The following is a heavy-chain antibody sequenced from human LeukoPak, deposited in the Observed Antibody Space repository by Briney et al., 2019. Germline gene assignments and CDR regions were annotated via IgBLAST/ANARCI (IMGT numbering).Heavy chain of an antibody. V-gene: IGHV1-18*01. CDR1: GHTFPKNG. Sequence: GASVKVSCKTSGHTFPKNGIAWVRQAPGQGLEWMGWVVGHNGHTKYAQRFQGRVIITTDTSTSTAYMELRSLKSDDTAIYYCATVGRLHYVLEDWGQGTLVTVSS. J-gene: IGHJ4*02. CDR2: VVGHNGHT. D-gene: IGHD3-3*01. CDR3: ATVGRLHYVLED.